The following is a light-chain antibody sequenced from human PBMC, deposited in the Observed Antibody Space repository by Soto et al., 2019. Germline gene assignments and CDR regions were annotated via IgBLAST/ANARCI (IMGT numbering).Light chain of an antibody. CDR3: ASWDDRLGAVI. CDR1: SSNIGGTNY. V-gene: IGLV1-47*02. J-gene: IGLJ2*01. Sequence: QSVLTQPPSASGTPGQKVFISCSGSSSNIGGTNYAYWYQQLPGAAPKLLMHSNNLRPSGVPERISGSKCGTAASLAISGLRSEDEAVYYCASWDDRLGAVIFGGGTKVTVL. CDR2: SNN.